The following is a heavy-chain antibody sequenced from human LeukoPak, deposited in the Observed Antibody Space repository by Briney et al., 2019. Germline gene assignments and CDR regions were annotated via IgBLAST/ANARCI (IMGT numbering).Heavy chain of an antibody. Sequence: SETLSLTCAVSGGSISSSNWWSWVRQPPGKGLEWIGEIYHSGSTNYNPSLKSRVTISVDKSKNQFSLKLSSVTAADTAVYYCARDRGSDYDFWSPDYYFDYWGQGTLVTVSS. CDR1: GGSISSSNW. CDR3: ARDRGSDYDFWSPDYYFDY. J-gene: IGHJ4*02. V-gene: IGHV4-4*02. D-gene: IGHD3-3*01. CDR2: IYHSGST.